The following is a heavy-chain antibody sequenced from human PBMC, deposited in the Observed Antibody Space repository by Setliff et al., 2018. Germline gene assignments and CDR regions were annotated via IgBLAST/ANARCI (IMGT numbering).Heavy chain of an antibody. Sequence: PSETLSLTCPVSGDSISRSTYYWVWIRQSPGTGLDWIGTVDHSGNTFYTPSLKSRVTISVAPSKNQVSLKLTSVSAADTAVYYCAGRDSTGYYGYSFDFWGQGTQVTVSS. CDR3: AGRDSTGYYGYSFDF. D-gene: IGHD3-22*01. CDR2: VDHSGNT. CDR1: GDSISRSTYY. V-gene: IGHV4-39*01. J-gene: IGHJ4*02.